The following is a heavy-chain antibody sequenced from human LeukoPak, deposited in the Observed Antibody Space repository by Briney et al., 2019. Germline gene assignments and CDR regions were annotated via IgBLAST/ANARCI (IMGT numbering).Heavy chain of an antibody. CDR3: AKDLLRGYSGYDGPLNDY. J-gene: IGHJ4*02. V-gene: IGHV3-23*01. D-gene: IGHD5-12*01. CDR1: GFTFSSYA. Sequence: GGSLRLSCAASGFTFSSYAMSWVRQAPGKGLEWVSAISGSGGSTYYADSVKGRFTISRDNSKNTLYLQMNSLRAEDTAVYYCAKDLLRGYSGYDGPLNDYWGQGTLVTVSS. CDR2: ISGSGGST.